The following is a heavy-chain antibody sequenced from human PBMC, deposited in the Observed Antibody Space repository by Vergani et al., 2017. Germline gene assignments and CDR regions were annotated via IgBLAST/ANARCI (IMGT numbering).Heavy chain of an antibody. CDR1: GFTFSSYA. CDR2: ISGSGGST. J-gene: IGHJ4*02. Sequence: EVQLLESGGGLVQPGGSLRLSCAASGFTFSSYAMSWVRQAPGKGLEWVSAISGSGGSTYYADSVKGRFTISRDNSKNTLYLQMNSLRAEDTAVYYGAKYVIDSSGYYYDYWGQGTLVTVSS. CDR3: AKYVIDSSGYYYDY. D-gene: IGHD3-22*01. V-gene: IGHV3-23*01.